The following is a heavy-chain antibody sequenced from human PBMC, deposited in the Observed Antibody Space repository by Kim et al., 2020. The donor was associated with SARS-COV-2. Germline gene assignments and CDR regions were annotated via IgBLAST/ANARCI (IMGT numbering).Heavy chain of an antibody. CDR3: TTVWFGELFTMDV. CDR1: GFTFSNAW. CDR2: IKSKTDGGTT. Sequence: GGSLRLSCAASGFTFSNAWMSWVRQAPGKGLEWVGSIKSKTDGGTTDYAAPVKGRFTISRDDSKNTLYLQMNSLKTEDTAVYYCTTVWFGELFTMDVWGQGTTVTVSS. D-gene: IGHD3-10*01. J-gene: IGHJ6*02. V-gene: IGHV3-15*01.